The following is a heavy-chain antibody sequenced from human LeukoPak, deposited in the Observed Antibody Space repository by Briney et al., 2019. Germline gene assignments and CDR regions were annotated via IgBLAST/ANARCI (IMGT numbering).Heavy chain of an antibody. CDR3: ANYEILTGYSEFDY. V-gene: IGHV3-30*18. Sequence: GGSLRLSCAASGFSFSSYGMHWVRQARGKGLEWVSVISNDGSNKYYADSVKGRFTISRDNSKNTLYLQMNSLRPEDTAVYYCANYEILTGYSEFDYWGQGTLVTVSS. CDR2: ISNDGSNK. CDR1: GFSFSSYG. J-gene: IGHJ4*02. D-gene: IGHD3-9*01.